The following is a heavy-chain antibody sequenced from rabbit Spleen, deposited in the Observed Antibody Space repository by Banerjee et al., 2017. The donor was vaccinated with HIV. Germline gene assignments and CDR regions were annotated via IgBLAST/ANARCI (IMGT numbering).Heavy chain of an antibody. CDR1: GFSFSAGYY. V-gene: IGHV1S40*01. J-gene: IGHJ6*01. Sequence: QSLEESGGDLVKPGASLTLTCTASGFSFSAGYYMCWVRQAPGKGLEWIGCIGTGSGDTYFASWAKGRFTISKTSSTTVTLQMTSLTAADTATYFCARDTSSSFSSYGMDLWGPGTLVTVS. D-gene: IGHD1-1*01. CDR2: IGTGSGDT. CDR3: ARDTSSSFSSYGMDL.